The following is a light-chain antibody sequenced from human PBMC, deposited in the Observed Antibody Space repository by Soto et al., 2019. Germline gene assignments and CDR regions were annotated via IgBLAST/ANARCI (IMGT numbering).Light chain of an antibody. CDR3: QQYAESPLT. V-gene: IGKV3-20*01. J-gene: IGKJ4*01. CDR2: GAS. CDR1: QSVGRNY. Sequence: EIVLTQPPGTLSVSPGERATLSCRASQSVGRNYLAWYQQKPGQAPRLLIYGASSRATGIPDRFSGSASGTDFTLTISRLEPEDFAVYYCQQYAESPLTFGGGTKVETK.